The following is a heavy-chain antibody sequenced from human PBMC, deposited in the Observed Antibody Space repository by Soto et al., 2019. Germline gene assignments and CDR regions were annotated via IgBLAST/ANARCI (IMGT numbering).Heavy chain of an antibody. J-gene: IGHJ5*02. D-gene: IGHD3-10*01. Sequence: SETLSLTCTVSGGSISSYYWSWIRQPPGKGLEWIGYIYYSGSTNYNPSLKSRVTISVDTSKNQFSLKLSSVTAADTAVYYCARGFPMVRGVIDPWGQGTLVTVSS. V-gene: IGHV4-59*01. CDR2: IYYSGST. CDR1: GGSISSYY. CDR3: ARGFPMVRGVIDP.